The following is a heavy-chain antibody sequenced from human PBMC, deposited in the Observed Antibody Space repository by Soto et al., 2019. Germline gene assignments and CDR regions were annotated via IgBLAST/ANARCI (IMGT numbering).Heavy chain of an antibody. Sequence: QVQLVQSGAEVKKPGSSVKVSCKASGGTFSSYAISWVRQAPGQGLEWMGGIIPIFGTANYAQKFQGRVTITADEATSTAYMELSSLRSEDTAVYSCVCSIYCTNGVCSYYYYGMDVWGQGTTVTVSS. CDR2: IIPIFGTA. CDR1: GGTFSSYA. D-gene: IGHD2-8*01. V-gene: IGHV1-69*01. J-gene: IGHJ6*02. CDR3: VCSIYCTNGVCSYYYYGMDV.